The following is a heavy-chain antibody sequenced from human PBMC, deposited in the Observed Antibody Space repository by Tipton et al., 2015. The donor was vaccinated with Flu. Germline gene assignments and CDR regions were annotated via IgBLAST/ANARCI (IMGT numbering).Heavy chain of an antibody. CDR3: ARETAYSYAPLGDAVDV. D-gene: IGHD5-18*01. V-gene: IGHV4-38-2*01. J-gene: IGHJ3*01. Sequence: TLSLTCAVSGDSISSDYHWGWIRQFPGKGLEWIGTVSRTGSTIYNPSLKSRVTISIDRSKNQFSLNLKSVTAADMAVYYCARETAYSYAPLGDAVDVWGQGTMVSVSS. CDR2: VSRTGST. CDR1: GDSISSDYH.